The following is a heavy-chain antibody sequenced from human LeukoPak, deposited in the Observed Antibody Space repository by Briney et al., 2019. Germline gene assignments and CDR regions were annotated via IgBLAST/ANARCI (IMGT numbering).Heavy chain of an antibody. Sequence: SVKVSCKASGGTFSSYAISWVRQAPGQGLEWMGRIIPILGIANYAQKLQGRVTITADKSTSTAYMELSSLRSEDTAVYYCASESRGIPNWFDPWGQGTLVTVSS. J-gene: IGHJ5*02. D-gene: IGHD6-13*01. V-gene: IGHV1-69*04. CDR1: GGTFSSYA. CDR3: ASESRGIPNWFDP. CDR2: IIPILGIA.